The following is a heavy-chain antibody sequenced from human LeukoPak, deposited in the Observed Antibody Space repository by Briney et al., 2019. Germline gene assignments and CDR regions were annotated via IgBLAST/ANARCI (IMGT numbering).Heavy chain of an antibody. J-gene: IGHJ4*02. D-gene: IGHD4-23*01. Sequence: GQPLKVSCKRPEYSSTSYWIGWVRKMPGKGLKWMGIIYPGDSDTRYSPSLQGQVTISADKSISTAYLQWNGLKASDTAMYFCARRDYGGKHFDYWGQGTLVTVSS. CDR2: IYPGDSDT. V-gene: IGHV5-51*01. CDR3: ARRDYGGKHFDY. CDR1: EYSSTSYW.